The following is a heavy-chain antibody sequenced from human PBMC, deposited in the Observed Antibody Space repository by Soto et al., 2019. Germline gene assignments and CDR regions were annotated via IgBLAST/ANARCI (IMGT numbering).Heavy chain of an antibody. CDR1: GFTFXSYG. CDR3: AGYYATGGMDV. D-gene: IGHD2-2*01. CDR2: ISYDGSNK. J-gene: IGHJ6*02. Sequence: SLRLSCAASGFTFXSYGMYWVRQAPGKGLEWVAVISYDGSNKYYADSVKGRFTISRDNSKNTLYLQMNSLRAEDTAVYYCAGYYATGGMDVWGQGTTVTVSS. V-gene: IGHV3-30*03.